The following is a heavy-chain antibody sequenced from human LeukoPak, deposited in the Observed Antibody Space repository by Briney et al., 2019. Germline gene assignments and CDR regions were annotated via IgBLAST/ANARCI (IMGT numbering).Heavy chain of an antibody. V-gene: IGHV3-23*01. CDR2: ISGSGGST. J-gene: IGHJ5*02. CDR3: AKDTITRSSYPGWFDP. D-gene: IGHD3-16*02. CDR1: GFTFSSYA. Sequence: GGSLRLSCAASGFTFSSYAMSWVRQAPGKGLEWVSAISGSGGSTYHADSVKGRFTISRDNSKNTLYLQVNSLRAEDTAVYYCAKDTITRSSYPGWFDPWGQGTLVTVSS.